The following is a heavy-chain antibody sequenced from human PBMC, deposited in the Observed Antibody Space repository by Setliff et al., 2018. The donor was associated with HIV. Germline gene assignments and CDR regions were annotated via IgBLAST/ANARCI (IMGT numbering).Heavy chain of an antibody. CDR1: GYTLTSYD. J-gene: IGHJ6*03. V-gene: IGHV1-8*02. CDR2: MNPNSGDT. Sequence: ASVKVSCKASGYTLTSYDINWVRQATGQGLEWMGWMNPNSGDTGYAQKFQDRVTMTRNTSISTAYMELSSLRFEDTAVYYCARGRSLVRGSGSPEYYYMDVWGKGTTVTAP. CDR3: ARGRSLVRGSGSPEYYYMDV. D-gene: IGHD3-10*01.